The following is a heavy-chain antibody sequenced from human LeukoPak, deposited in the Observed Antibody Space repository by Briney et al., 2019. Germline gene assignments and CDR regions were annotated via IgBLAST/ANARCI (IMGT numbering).Heavy chain of an antibody. CDR1: GYTFIGYH. D-gene: IGHD2-15*01. V-gene: IGHV1-2*02. CDR3: AREAPRYCSGGSCYLGGRVDC. CDR2: INPNNGDT. Sequence: ASVKVSCKASGYTFIGYHIHWVRQAPGQGLEWMGWINPNNGDTNYAQKFQGRVTMTRDTSINTAYIDLSRLRSDDTAVYYCAREAPRYCSGGSCYLGGRVDCWGQGTLVTVSS. J-gene: IGHJ4*02.